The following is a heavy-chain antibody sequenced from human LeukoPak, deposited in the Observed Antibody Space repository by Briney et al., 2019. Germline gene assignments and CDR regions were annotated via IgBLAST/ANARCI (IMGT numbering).Heavy chain of an antibody. CDR2: VSGSGGST. V-gene: IGHV3-23*01. Sequence: GGSLRLSCAASGFTFSSYAMTWVRQAPGKGLEWVSTVSGSGGSTYYADSVKGRFTISRDNSKNTLYLQMNSLRAEDTAVYYCAKRRGLELLYYYYMDVWGKGTTVTVSS. CDR1: GFTFSSYA. D-gene: IGHD1-7*01. CDR3: AKRRGLELLYYYYMDV. J-gene: IGHJ6*03.